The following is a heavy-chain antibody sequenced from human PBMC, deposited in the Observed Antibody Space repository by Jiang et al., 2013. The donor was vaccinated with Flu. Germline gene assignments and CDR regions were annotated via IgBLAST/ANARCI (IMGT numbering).Heavy chain of an antibody. Sequence: EVKKPGSSVKVSCEASGGTFSSYAISWVRQAPGQGLEWMGRIIPSLLIAHYAQNFQDRITITADKSTGAAYMEVSSLRSEDTAVYYCAKETIEMPTTDLVFNYHGMDVWGKGTTVTVSS. CDR3: AKETIEMPTTDLVFNYHGMDV. V-gene: IGHV1-69*04. J-gene: IGHJ6*04. CDR1: GGTFSSYA. D-gene: IGHD5-24*01. CDR2: IIPSLLIA.